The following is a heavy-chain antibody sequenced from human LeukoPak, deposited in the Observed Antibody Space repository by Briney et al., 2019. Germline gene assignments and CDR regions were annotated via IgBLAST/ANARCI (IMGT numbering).Heavy chain of an antibody. CDR2: INHSGST. Sequence: SETLSLTCAVYGGSFSGYYWSWIRQPPGKGLEWIGEINHSGSTNYNPSLKSRVTISVDTSKNQFSLKLSSVTAADTAVYYCEIRGGYSDNNWFDPWGQGTLVTVSS. CDR1: GGSFSGYY. V-gene: IGHV4-34*01. J-gene: IGHJ5*02. D-gene: IGHD1-26*01. CDR3: EIRGGYSDNNWFDP.